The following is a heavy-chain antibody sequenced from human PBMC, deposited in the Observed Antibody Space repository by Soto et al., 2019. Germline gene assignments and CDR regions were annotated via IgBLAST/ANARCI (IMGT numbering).Heavy chain of an antibody. D-gene: IGHD3-10*01. V-gene: IGHV1-69*02. CDR2: IIPILGIA. CDR1: GGTFSSYP. Sequence: QVQLVQSGAEVKKPGSSVKVSCKASGGTFSSYPISWVRQAPGQGLEWMGRIIPILGIANYAQKFQGRVTITADKSTSTAYMELSSLRSEDTAVYYCARATYGSNAGWFDPWGQGTLVTVSS. CDR3: ARATYGSNAGWFDP. J-gene: IGHJ5*02.